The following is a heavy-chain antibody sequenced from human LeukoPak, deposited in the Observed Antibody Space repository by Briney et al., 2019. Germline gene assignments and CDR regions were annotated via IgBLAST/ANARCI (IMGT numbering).Heavy chain of an antibody. V-gene: IGHV4-30-2*01. D-gene: IGHD2-21*01. CDR3: ARELWFANAPGSWLDP. CDR2: IFHSGST. CDR1: GDSISSGAYS. J-gene: IGHJ5*02. Sequence: SETLPLTCVVSGDSISSGAYSWSWIRQPPGKGLEWIGYIFHSGSTFYNPSLKRRVTISVDNSKNQFSLRLSSVTAADTAVYYCARELWFANAPGSWLDPWGQGTLVTVSS.